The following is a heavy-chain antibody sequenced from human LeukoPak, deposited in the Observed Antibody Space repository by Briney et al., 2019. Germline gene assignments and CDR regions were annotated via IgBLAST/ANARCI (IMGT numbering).Heavy chain of an antibody. CDR2: ISGSGDST. V-gene: IGHV3-23*01. J-gene: IGHJ4*02. D-gene: IGHD2-2*02. CDR1: GFSFSNNA. CDR3: VRGRYCSSTSCYIHY. Sequence: GGSLRVSCAASGFSFSNNAMGCVRQAPGKGLEWVSSISGSGDSTYYADSVKGRFTISRDNSKNTLYLQMNSLRAEDTAVYYCVRGRYCSSTSCYIHYWGQGTLVTVSS.